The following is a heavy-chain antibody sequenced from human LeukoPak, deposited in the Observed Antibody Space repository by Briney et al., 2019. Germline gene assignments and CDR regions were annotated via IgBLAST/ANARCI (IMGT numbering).Heavy chain of an antibody. CDR3: ATASLAYCGGDCYWGLDY. CDR1: GYTLTELS. CDR2: FDPEDGET. V-gene: IGHV1-24*01. Sequence: ASVKVSCKVSGYTLTELSMHWVRQAPGKGLEWMGGFDPEDGETIYAQKFQGRVTMTEDTSTDTAYMELSSLRSEDTAVYYCATASLAYCGGDCYWGLDYWGQGTLVTVSS. J-gene: IGHJ4*02. D-gene: IGHD2-21*02.